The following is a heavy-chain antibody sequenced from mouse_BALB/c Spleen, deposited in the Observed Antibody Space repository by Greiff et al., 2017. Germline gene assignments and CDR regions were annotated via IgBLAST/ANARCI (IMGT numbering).Heavy chain of an antibody. CDR3: AREGTTEYYYAMDY. V-gene: IGHV1-39*01. D-gene: IGHD1-1*01. Sequence: EVKLQQTGPELVKPGASVKISCKASGYSFTDYIMLWVKQSHGKSLEWIGNINPYYGSTSYNLKFKGKATLTVDKSSSTAYMQLNSLTSEDSAVYYCAREGTTEYYYAMDYWGQGTSVTVSS. J-gene: IGHJ4*01. CDR2: INPYYGST. CDR1: GYSFTDYI.